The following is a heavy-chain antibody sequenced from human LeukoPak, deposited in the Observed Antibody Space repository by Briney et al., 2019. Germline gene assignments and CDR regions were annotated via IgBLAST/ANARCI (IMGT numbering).Heavy chain of an antibody. Sequence: PGGSLRLACTASGFTFGDYAMSWFRQAPGKGLEWVGFIRSKAYGGTTEYAASVKRRFTISRDDSKSIAYLQMNSLKTEDTAVYYCTRWGNLGYCTNGVCPPSPSHYMDVWGKGTTVTVSS. CDR2: IRSKAYGGTT. CDR3: TRWGNLGYCTNGVCPPSPSHYMDV. D-gene: IGHD2-8*01. J-gene: IGHJ6*03. V-gene: IGHV3-49*03. CDR1: GFTFGDYA.